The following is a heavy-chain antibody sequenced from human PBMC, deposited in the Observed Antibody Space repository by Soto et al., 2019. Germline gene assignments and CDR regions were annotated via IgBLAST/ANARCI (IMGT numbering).Heavy chain of an antibody. J-gene: IGHJ3*02. CDR1: GGTFSSYT. Sequence: ASVKVSCKASGGTFSSYTISWVRQAPGQGLEWMGRIIPILGIANYAQKFQGRVTITADKSTSTAYMELSSLRSEDTAVYYCARDKGRHDAFDIWGQGTMVTVSS. CDR3: ARDKGRHDAFDI. CDR2: IIPILGIA. V-gene: IGHV1-69*04.